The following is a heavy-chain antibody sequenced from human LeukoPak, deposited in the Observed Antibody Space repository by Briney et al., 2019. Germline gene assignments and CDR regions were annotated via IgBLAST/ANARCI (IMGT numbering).Heavy chain of an antibody. V-gene: IGHV3-43*02. D-gene: IGHD6-19*01. Sequence: LSCAAAGFAFGKCVIHWVRRTTKKELEWVSLISGDGGSTYYADSVKGRFTISRDNSKNSLYLQMNSLRTEDTALYYCAKGISGWLGDFDYWGQGTLFTVSS. CDR3: AKGISGWLGDFDY. CDR2: ISGDGGST. CDR1: GFAFGKCV. J-gene: IGHJ4*02.